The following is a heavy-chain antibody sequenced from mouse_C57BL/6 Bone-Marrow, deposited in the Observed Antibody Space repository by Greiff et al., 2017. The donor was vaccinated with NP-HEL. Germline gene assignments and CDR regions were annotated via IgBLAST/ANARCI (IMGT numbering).Heavy chain of an antibody. Sequence: EVQLQQSGPELVKPGASVKIPCKASGYTFTDYNMDWVKQSHGKSLEWIGDINPNNGGTIYNQKFKGKATLTVDKSSSTAYMELRSLTSEDTAVYSCAINYCGSSYVDYWGQGTTLTVSS. CDR2: INPNNGGT. CDR3: AINYCGSSYVDY. J-gene: IGHJ2*01. CDR1: GYTFTDYN. V-gene: IGHV1-18*01. D-gene: IGHD1-1*01.